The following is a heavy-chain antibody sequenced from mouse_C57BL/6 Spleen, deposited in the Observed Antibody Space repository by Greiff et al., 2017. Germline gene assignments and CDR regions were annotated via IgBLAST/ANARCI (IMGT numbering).Heavy chain of an antibody. CDR2: ISSGGSYT. V-gene: IGHV5-6*01. J-gene: IGHJ4*01. D-gene: IGHD3-3*01. Sequence: EVKLQESGGDLVKPGGSLKLSCAASGFTFSSYGMSWVRQTPDKRLEWVATISSGGSYTYYPDSVTGRFTISRDNAKNTLYLQMSSLKSEDTAMYYCASARDYYAMDYWGQGTSVTVSS. CDR3: ASARDYYAMDY. CDR1: GFTFSSYG.